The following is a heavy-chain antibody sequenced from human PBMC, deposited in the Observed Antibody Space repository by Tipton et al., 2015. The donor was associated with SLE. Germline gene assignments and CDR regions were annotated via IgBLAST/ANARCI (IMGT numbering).Heavy chain of an antibody. Sequence: SLRLSCVASGLSIDNYWMHWVRQVPGKGLVWVSRINSDGSTTSYADSVKGRFTISRDNAMNTLYLQMNSLRAEDTAVYYCARPIFGVVNPFDYWGQGTLVTVSS. CDR1: GLSIDNYW. CDR3: ARPIFGVVNPFDY. J-gene: IGHJ4*02. CDR2: INSDGSTT. D-gene: IGHD3-3*01. V-gene: IGHV3-74*01.